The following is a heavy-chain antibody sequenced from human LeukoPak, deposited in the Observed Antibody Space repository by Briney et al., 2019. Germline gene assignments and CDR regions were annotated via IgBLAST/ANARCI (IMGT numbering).Heavy chain of an antibody. V-gene: IGHV4-59*08. Sequence: SETLSLTCTVSGGSISGYYWSWVRQPPGKGLEWIGFIYYSVSTSYNPSLKSRVTMSVDTSKNHFSLKLTSVTAADTAVYYCVRHEEGSSGWYGLGYWGQGTLVTVSS. J-gene: IGHJ4*02. D-gene: IGHD6-13*01. CDR2: IYYSVST. CDR1: GGSISGYY. CDR3: VRHEEGSSGWYGLGY.